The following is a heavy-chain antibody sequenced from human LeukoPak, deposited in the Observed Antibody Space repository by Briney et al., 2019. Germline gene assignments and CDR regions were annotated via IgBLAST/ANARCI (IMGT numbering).Heavy chain of an antibody. CDR1: GGSISSYY. Sequence: PSETLSLTCTVSGGSISSYYRSWIRQPPGKGLEWIGYIYYSGSTNYNPSLKSRATISVDTSKNQFSLKLSSVTAADTAVYYCARGPRGQYYGSGSYPYYYYYGMDVWGQGTTVTVSS. CDR2: IYYSGST. J-gene: IGHJ6*02. V-gene: IGHV4-59*12. D-gene: IGHD3-10*01. CDR3: ARGPRGQYYGSGSYPYYYYYGMDV.